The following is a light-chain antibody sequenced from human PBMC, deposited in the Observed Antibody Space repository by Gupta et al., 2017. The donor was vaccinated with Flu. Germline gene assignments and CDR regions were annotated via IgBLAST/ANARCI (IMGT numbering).Light chain of an antibody. Sequence: ELVLTQSPGTLSLSPAERATLSCRASQSVSSSYLAWYQQKPGQAPRLLIYGASSRATGIPDRFSGSGSGTDFTLTISRLEPEDFAVYYCQQYGSSPLTFGGGTKVEIK. V-gene: IGKV3-20*01. CDR3: QQYGSSPLT. J-gene: IGKJ4*01. CDR1: QSVSSSY. CDR2: GAS.